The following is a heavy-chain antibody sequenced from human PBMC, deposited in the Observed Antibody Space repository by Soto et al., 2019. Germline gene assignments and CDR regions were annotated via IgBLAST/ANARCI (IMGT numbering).Heavy chain of an antibody. CDR3: AKDLGYSSSWYDGNWFDP. CDR2: ISGSGGST. Sequence: PGGSLRLSCAASGFTFSSYAMSWVRQAPGKGLEWVSAISGSGGSTYYADSVKGRFTISRDNSKNTPYLQMNSLRAEDTAVYYCAKDLGYSSSWYDGNWFDPWGQGTLVTVSS. J-gene: IGHJ5*02. V-gene: IGHV3-23*01. D-gene: IGHD6-13*01. CDR1: GFTFSSYA.